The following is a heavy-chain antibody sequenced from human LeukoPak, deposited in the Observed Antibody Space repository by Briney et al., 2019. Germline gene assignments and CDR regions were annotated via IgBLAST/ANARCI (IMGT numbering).Heavy chain of an antibody. CDR3: AELGITMIGGV. Sequence: GGSLRLSCAASEFSVGSNYMTWVRQAPGKGLEWVSLIYSGGSTYYADSVKGRFTISRDNSKNTLYLQMNSLRAEDTAVYYCAELGITMIGGVWGKGTTVTISS. CDR2: IYSGGST. V-gene: IGHV3-66*01. CDR1: EFSVGSNY. J-gene: IGHJ6*04. D-gene: IGHD3-10*02.